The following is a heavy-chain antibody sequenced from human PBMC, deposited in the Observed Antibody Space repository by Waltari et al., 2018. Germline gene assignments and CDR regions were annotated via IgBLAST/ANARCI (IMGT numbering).Heavy chain of an antibody. V-gene: IGHV1-69-2*01. Sequence: EVPLLQSGAEVKKPGTPVKISCKVSGATFTEKYIHWIQQAPGKGRQWMGLLDPEDGQAVYAEKFQGRVTMTADTSIHTAYMELTSLTSEDTAFYYCAAALGGGISASRPFHFWGQGTMITVSS. J-gene: IGHJ3*01. CDR1: GATFTEKY. CDR2: LDPEDGQA. CDR3: AAALGGGISASRPFHF. D-gene: IGHD3-10*01.